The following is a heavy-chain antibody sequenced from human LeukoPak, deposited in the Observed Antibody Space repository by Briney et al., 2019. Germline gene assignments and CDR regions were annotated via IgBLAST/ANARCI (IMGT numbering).Heavy chain of an antibody. CDR1: GVSISSSNSY. Sequence: PSETLSLTCTVSGVSISSSNSYWGWLRQPPGTGLEWIGSIYYSGNTYYNASLKSQVSISIDTSKNQFSLRLTSVTAADPAVYYCASGYYGDYSFDYWGQGTLVTVSS. CDR3: ASGYYGDYSFDY. V-gene: IGHV4-39*01. J-gene: IGHJ4*02. CDR2: IYYSGNT. D-gene: IGHD4-17*01.